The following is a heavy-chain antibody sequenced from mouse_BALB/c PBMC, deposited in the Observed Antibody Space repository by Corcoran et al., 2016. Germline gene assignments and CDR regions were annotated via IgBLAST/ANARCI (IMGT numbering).Heavy chain of an antibody. D-gene: IGHD6-1*01. CDR3: AREPYAMDY. V-gene: IGHV9-3-1*01. J-gene: IGHJ4*01. Sequence: QIQLVQSGPELKKPGETVKISCKASGYTFTNSGMTWVKQAPGKGLKWMGWINTYTGEPTYADDFKGRFAFSLETSASTAYLQINNLKNEDTATYFCAREPYAMDYWGQGTSVTVSS. CDR2: INTYTGEP. CDR1: GYTFTNSG.